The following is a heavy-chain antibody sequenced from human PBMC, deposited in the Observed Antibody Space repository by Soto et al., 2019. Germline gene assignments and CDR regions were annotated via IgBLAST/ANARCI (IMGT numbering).Heavy chain of an antibody. D-gene: IGHD4-17*01. J-gene: IGHJ6*03. CDR3: ARRSVTSHMWYYYYYMDV. CDR2: INHSGST. V-gene: IGHV4-34*01. CDR1: GGSFSGYY. Sequence: SETLSLTCAVYGGSFSGYYWSWIRQPPGKGLEWIGEINHSGSTNYNPSLKSRVTISVDTSKNQFSLKLSSVTAADTAVYYCARRSVTSHMWYYYYYMDVWGKGTTVTVS.